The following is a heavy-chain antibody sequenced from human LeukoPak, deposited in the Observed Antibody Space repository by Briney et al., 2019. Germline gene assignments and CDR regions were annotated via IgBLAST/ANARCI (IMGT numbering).Heavy chain of an antibody. CDR2: INPNSGGT. D-gene: IGHD2-21*02. V-gene: IGHV1-2*02. CDR1: GYTLTGYY. J-gene: IGHJ3*02. Sequence: ASVKVSCKASGYTLTGYYMQWVRQAPGQGLEWMGWINPNSGGTNYAQKFQGRVTMTRDTSINKAYMELSRLRSDDTALYYCERALQVELTSIPYLGIWGQGTMVTVSA. CDR3: ERALQVELTSIPYLGI.